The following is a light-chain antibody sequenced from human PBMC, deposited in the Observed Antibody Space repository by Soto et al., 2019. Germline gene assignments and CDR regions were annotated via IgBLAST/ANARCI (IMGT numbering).Light chain of an antibody. CDR1: QSITIW. CDR2: KAS. CDR3: QQYKSHPLT. V-gene: IGKV1-5*03. J-gene: IGKJ4*01. Sequence: DIQMTQSPSTLSAFVGDRVTITCRASQSITIWLAWYQQKPGKAPKLLMYKASSLEGGVPSRFSGSGSGTEFTLTISSLQPADSATYYCQQYKSHPLTFGGGTKVHIK.